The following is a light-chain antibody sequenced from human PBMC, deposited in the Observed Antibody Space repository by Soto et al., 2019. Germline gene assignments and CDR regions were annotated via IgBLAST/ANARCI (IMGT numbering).Light chain of an antibody. V-gene: IGLV2-23*02. Sequence: QSALTQPASVSGSPGQSITISCTGTSSDVGSYNLVSWYQQHPGKAPKLMIYEVSKRPSGVSNRFSGSKSGNTASLTISGLQAEDEADYYCCSYAGRSTWVFGTGTKLTVL. CDR3: CSYAGRSTWV. CDR2: EVS. CDR1: SSDVGSYNL. J-gene: IGLJ1*01.